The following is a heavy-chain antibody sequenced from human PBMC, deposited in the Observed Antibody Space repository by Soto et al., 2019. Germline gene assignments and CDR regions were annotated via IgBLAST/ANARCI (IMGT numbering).Heavy chain of an antibody. CDR1: GGAFNNYG. D-gene: IGHD6-6*01. J-gene: IGHJ4*02. Sequence: QVELVQSGAEVKKPGSSVRVSCKASGGAFNNYGFTWVRQASGHGLEWMGQIIPLFSTTHYAQKFQCRVSITADGSTSTVHMELSSLASEDTAVYYWARDANLSSSYGDFDYWGQGTRVIVSS. CDR2: IIPLFSTT. V-gene: IGHV1-69*01. CDR3: ARDANLSSSYGDFDY.